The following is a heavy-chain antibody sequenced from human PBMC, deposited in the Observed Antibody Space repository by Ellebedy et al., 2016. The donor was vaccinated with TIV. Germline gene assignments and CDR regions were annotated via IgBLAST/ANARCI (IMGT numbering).Heavy chain of an antibody. CDR3: ARTGVDTGMALDS. CDR1: GFTFSDYY. V-gene: IGHV3-11*04. CDR2: ISSGGYNT. D-gene: IGHD1-1*01. Sequence: GGSLRLSCVASGFTFSDYYMSWIRQAPGKGLEWISYISSGGYNTYYADSVKGRFTISRDNAKNTLYLQMNTLRPDDTAVFYCARTGVDTGMALDSWGQGTLVTVSS. J-gene: IGHJ4*02.